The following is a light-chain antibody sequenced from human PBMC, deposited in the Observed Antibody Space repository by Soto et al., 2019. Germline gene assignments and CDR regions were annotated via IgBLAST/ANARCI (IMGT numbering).Light chain of an antibody. J-gene: IGLJ1*01. CDR1: SGHIGSYKY. CDR2: EVR. V-gene: IGLV2-14*01. Sequence: QSELTQPASVSGSPGQWITIACSGSSGHIGSYKYVSWFQQHPGNAPKLIISEVRDRPSGVSTRFSGSKSGNTASLTISGLQPEDEADYYCSSYTTSGTPYVFGTGTKVTVL. CDR3: SSYTTSGTPYV.